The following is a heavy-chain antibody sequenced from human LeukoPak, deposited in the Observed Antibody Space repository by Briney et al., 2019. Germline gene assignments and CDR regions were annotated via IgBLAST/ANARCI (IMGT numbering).Heavy chain of an antibody. CDR3: ARVRRHWYNNLFHHYMDV. J-gene: IGHJ6*03. D-gene: IGHD1-14*01. V-gene: IGHV4-34*01. CDR2: INHSGST. Sequence: PSETLSLTCVVSDGSFSGNYWSWVRQPPGRGLEWIGEINHSGSTNYNPSLKSRIAVSVDTSKNQFSLRLTSVTVADTAVYYCARVRRHWYNNLFHHYMDVWGKGTTVTVSS. CDR1: DGSFSGNY.